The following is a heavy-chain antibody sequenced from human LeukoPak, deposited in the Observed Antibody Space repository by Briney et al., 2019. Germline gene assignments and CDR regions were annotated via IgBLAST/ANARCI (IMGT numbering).Heavy chain of an antibody. Sequence: GGSLRLSCAASGFTFNIYAMSWVRQAPGKGLEWVAVISFDGRNKYFGDSVKGRFSISRDNSKNTLSLQMNSLRPEDTAVYYCVKDGHSVTIFDYWGRGTLVTVSS. CDR3: VKDGHSVTIFDY. D-gene: IGHD4-17*01. J-gene: IGHJ4*02. CDR1: GFTFNIYA. CDR2: ISFDGRNK. V-gene: IGHV3-30*18.